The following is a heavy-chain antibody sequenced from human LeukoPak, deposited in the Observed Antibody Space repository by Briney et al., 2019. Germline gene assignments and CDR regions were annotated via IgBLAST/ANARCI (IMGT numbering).Heavy chain of an antibody. V-gene: IGHV3-23*01. CDR1: GFTFRIYA. CDR3: AKDKDGVERQYRHFDY. CDR2: ISGSGDST. J-gene: IGHJ4*02. D-gene: IGHD2-2*01. Sequence: PGGSLRLSCAASGFTFRIYAMSWVRQAPGQALEWVSAISGSGDSTFYADSVKGRFTISRDNSKNTLNLQMSSLRVEDTAVYYCAKDKDGVERQYRHFDYWGQGTLVTVSS.